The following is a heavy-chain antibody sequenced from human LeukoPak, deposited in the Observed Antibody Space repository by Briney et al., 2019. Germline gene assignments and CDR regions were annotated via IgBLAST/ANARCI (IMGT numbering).Heavy chain of an antibody. CDR2: ITSGGST. CDR1: GFTFRSYA. J-gene: IGHJ4*02. D-gene: IGHD3-22*01. Sequence: PGGSLRLSCAASGFTFRSYAMTWVRQAPGKGLEWVSAITSGGSTYYADSVKGRFTISRDNSKNTLYLQMNSLRAEDTAVYYCAKDVVTMIVVPDDYWGQGTLVTVSS. V-gene: IGHV3-23*01. CDR3: AKDVVTMIVVPDDY.